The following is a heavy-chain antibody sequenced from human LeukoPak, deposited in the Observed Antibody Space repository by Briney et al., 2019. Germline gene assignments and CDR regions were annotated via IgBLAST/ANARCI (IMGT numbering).Heavy chain of an antibody. CDR3: ARGGENYDFWSGSYGMDV. CDR1: GYTFIDYY. V-gene: IGHV1-2*06. Sequence: ASVKVSCKAFGYTFIDYYIHWVRQAPGQGLEWMGRINPKTAGTNYAQRFQGRVTMTRDTSISTAHMELSTVISDDTAVYYCARGGENYDFWSGSYGMDVWGQGTTVTVSS. D-gene: IGHD3-3*01. J-gene: IGHJ6*02. CDR2: INPKTAGT.